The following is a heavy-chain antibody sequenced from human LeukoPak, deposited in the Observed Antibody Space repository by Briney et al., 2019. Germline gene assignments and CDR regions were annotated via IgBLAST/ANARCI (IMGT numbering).Heavy chain of an antibody. CDR3: ASLDGDY. D-gene: IGHD1-1*01. CDR1: GGSISSYY. CDR2: IYHSGST. J-gene: IGHJ4*02. Sequence: SETLSLTCTVSGGSISSYYWSWIRQPPGKGLEWIGYIYHSGSTNYNPSLKSRLTISADTSKNQFSLKLRSVTAADTAVYYCASLDGDYWGQGTLVTVSS. V-gene: IGHV4-59*08.